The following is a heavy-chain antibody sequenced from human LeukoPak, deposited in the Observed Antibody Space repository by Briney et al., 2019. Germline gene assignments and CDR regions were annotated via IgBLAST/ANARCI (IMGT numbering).Heavy chain of an antibody. D-gene: IGHD3-22*01. CDR1: GYAFTGYY. Sequence: GASVKVSCKASGYAFTGYYMHWVRQAPGQGLEWIGRINPNSGGTNYAQKFQGRVTMTRDTSISTAYMELSRLRSDDTAVYYCARVGYYDSSGYYDDCYYYGMDVWGQGTTVTVSS. V-gene: IGHV1-2*06. J-gene: IGHJ6*02. CDR2: INPNSGGT. CDR3: ARVGYYDSSGYYDDCYYYGMDV.